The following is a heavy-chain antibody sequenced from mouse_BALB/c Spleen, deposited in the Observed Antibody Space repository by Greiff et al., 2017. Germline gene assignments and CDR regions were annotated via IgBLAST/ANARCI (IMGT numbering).Heavy chain of an antibody. J-gene: IGHJ1*01. V-gene: IGHV5-6-3*01. CDR3: ARGGLRRGYWYFDV. CDR1: GFTFSSYG. D-gene: IGHD2-4*01. CDR2: INSNGGST. Sequence: EVKVVESGGGLVQPGGSLKLSCAASGFTFSSYGMSWVRQTPDKRLELVATINSNGGSTYYPDSVKGRFTISRDNAKNTLYLQMSSLKSEDTAMYYCARGGLRRGYWYFDVWGAGTTVTVSS.